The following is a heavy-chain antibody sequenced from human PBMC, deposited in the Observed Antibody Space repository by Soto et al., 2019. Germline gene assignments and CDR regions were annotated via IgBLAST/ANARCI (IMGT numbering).Heavy chain of an antibody. D-gene: IGHD2-15*01. V-gene: IGHV4-34*01. CDR2: INHSGST. Sequence: QVQLQQWGAGLLKPSETLSLTCAVYGGSFSGYYWSWIRQPPGKGLECIGEINHSGSTNYNPSLKSRVTISVDTSKNQFSLKLSSVTAADTAVYYCARGLARPPYCSGGSCYVWYFDLWGRGTLVTVSS. CDR3: ARGLARPPYCSGGSCYVWYFDL. J-gene: IGHJ2*01. CDR1: GGSFSGYY.